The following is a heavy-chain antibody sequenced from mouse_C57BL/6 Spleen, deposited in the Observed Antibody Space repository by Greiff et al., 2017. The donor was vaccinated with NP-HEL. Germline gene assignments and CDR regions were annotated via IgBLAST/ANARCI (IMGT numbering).Heavy chain of an antibody. D-gene: IGHD4-1*01. Sequence: QVQLQQSGPELVKPGASVKISCKASGYAFSSSWMNWVKQRPGKGLEWIGRIYPGDGDTNYNGKFKGKATLTADKSSSTAYMQLSSLTSEDSAVYFCARYHAGAMDYWGQGTSVTVSS. J-gene: IGHJ4*01. CDR3: ARYHAGAMDY. V-gene: IGHV1-82*01. CDR2: IYPGDGDT. CDR1: GYAFSSSW.